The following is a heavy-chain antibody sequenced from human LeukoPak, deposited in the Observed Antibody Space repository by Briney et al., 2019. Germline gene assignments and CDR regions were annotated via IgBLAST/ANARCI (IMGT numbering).Heavy chain of an antibody. CDR3: ATNYYDSSGYFPDFDY. D-gene: IGHD3-22*01. CDR2: ISGSGRDT. J-gene: IGHJ4*02. CDR1: GFTFSSYA. V-gene: IGHV3-23*01. Sequence: PGGSLRLSCAASGFTFSSYAMIWVRQAPVKGLEWVSGISGSGRDTYYADSVKGRFTISRDNSKNTLYLQMNSLRADDTAVYYCATNYYDSSGYFPDFDYWGQGAPVSVSS.